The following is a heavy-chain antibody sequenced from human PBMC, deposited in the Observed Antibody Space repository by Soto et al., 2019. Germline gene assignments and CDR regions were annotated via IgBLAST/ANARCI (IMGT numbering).Heavy chain of an antibody. CDR2: INPNGGGT. Sequence: GXSVTVSCKASVYSFTCYYMHWVRQAPGQGLVWMGWINPNGGGTNDAQKLRVGVTMTRGRSKGTAEMELSRLRQEDTAVYSCERGGVGHDYGMDVWGQGNTVTVS. V-gene: IGHV1-2*02. D-gene: IGHD1-26*01. CDR3: ERGGVGHDYGMDV. J-gene: IGHJ6*02. CDR1: VYSFTCYY.